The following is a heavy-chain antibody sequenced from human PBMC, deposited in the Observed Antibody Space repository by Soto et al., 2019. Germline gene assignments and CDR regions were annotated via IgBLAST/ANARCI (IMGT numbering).Heavy chain of an antibody. V-gene: IGHV4-31*03. CDR1: GGSISTVGHY. Sequence: PSETLSLTCSVSGGSISTVGHYWTWIRQPPGKGLEWIGSIDHTGSTYYSKSLRSRLTMSVDTSKSQFSLRLSSVTAADTAVYYCARATGTLRSRNCDYWGQGSLVTVSS. D-gene: IGHD1-1*01. J-gene: IGHJ4*02. CDR3: ARATGTLRSRNCDY. CDR2: IDHTGST.